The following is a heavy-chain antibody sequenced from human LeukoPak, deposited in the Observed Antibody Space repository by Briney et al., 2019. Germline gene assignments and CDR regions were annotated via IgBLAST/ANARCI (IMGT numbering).Heavy chain of an antibody. D-gene: IGHD2-2*01. CDR3: ARTKVPAGLPSAPFDY. Sequence: GESLKISCKGSGYSFTSYWIGWVRQMPGKGLEWVGIIYPGDSDTRYSPSFQGQVTISADKSISTAYLQWSSLKASDTGMYYCARTKVPAGLPSAPFDYWGQGTLVTVSS. CDR1: GYSFTSYW. CDR2: IYPGDSDT. V-gene: IGHV5-51*01. J-gene: IGHJ4*02.